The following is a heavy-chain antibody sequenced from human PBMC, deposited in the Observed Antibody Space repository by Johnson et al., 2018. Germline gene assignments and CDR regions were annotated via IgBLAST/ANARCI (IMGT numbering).Heavy chain of an antibody. CDR1: GFTFSISS. D-gene: IGHD1-26*01. V-gene: IGHV3-48*02. CDR3: AKDTTIDS. Sequence: VQLVESGGGLVQPGGSLRLSCAASGFTFSISSMNWVRQAPGKGLEWVSYISTTSSTIYYADSVKGRFTISRDNAKNSLFLQMNSLGDEDTAVYYCAKDTTIDSWGQGTLVTGSS. CDR2: ISTTSSTI. J-gene: IGHJ5*01.